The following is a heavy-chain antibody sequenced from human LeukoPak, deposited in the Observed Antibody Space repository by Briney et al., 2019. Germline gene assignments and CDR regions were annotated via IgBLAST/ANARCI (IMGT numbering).Heavy chain of an antibody. Sequence: GGSLRLSCAASGFTFSSYWMHWVRQAPGKGLVWVSRINSDGSSTSYADSVKGRFTISRDNAKNTLYLQMNSLRAEDTAVYYCAGVGLYYDYVWGSYAFDIWGQGTMVTVSS. CDR2: INSDGSST. D-gene: IGHD3-16*01. J-gene: IGHJ3*02. CDR3: AGVGLYYDYVWGSYAFDI. CDR1: GFTFSSYW. V-gene: IGHV3-74*01.